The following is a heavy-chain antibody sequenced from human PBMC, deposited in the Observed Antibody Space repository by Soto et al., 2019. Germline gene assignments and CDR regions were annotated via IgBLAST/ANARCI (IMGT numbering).Heavy chain of an antibody. D-gene: IGHD6-25*01. V-gene: IGHV4-39*01. CDR3: ARHEAGWYFDS. CDR2: IYYSGST. J-gene: IGHJ4*02. CDR1: RGSISSGTNY. Sequence: PSETLSLTCTVSRGSISSGTNYWAWIRQPPGKGLEWIANIYYSGSTFYNPSLKSRVTISLDTSKNQFSLKLRSVTDADTAVYYCARHEAGWYFDSCGQGTLVTVSS.